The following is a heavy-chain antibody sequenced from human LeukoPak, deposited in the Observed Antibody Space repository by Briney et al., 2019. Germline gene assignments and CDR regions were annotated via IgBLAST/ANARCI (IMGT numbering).Heavy chain of an antibody. J-gene: IGHJ4*02. CDR3: ARDLTQDFGVVTYFDY. V-gene: IGHV3-7*01. CDR2: IKQDGSEK. Sequence: GGSLRLSCAASGFTFSSYWMSWVRQAPGKGLEWVANIKQDGSEKYYVDSVKGRFTISRDNAKNSLYLQMNSLRAEDTAVYYCARDLTQDFGVVTYFDYWGQGTLVTVSS. D-gene: IGHD3-3*01. CDR1: GFTFSSYW.